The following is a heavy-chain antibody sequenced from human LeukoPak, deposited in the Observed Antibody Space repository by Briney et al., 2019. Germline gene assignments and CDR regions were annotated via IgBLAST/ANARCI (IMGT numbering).Heavy chain of an antibody. CDR2: IYCSGST. Sequence: PSETLSLTCTVSGGSISSYYWSWIRQPPGKGLEWIGYIYCSGSTNYNPSLKSRVTISVDTSKNQFSLKLSSVTAADTAVYYCARVEGYCSSTSCSYYFDYWGQGTLVTVSS. CDR1: GGSISSYY. CDR3: ARVEGYCSSTSCSYYFDY. D-gene: IGHD2-2*01. J-gene: IGHJ4*02. V-gene: IGHV4-59*01.